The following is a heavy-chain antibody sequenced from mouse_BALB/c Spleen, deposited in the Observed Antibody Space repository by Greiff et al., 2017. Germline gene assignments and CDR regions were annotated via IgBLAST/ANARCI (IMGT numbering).Heavy chain of an antibody. J-gene: IGHJ1*01. V-gene: IGHV1-7*01. CDR2: INPSTGYT. D-gene: IGHD2-10*01. CDR3: APTSYFDV. CDR1: GYTFTSYW. Sequence: QVQLQQSGAELAKPGASVKMSCKASGYTFTSYWMHWVKQRPGQGLEWIGYINPSTGYTEYNQKFKDKATLTADTSSSTAYMQLSSLTSEDSAVYYWAPTSYFDVWGAGTTVTVSS.